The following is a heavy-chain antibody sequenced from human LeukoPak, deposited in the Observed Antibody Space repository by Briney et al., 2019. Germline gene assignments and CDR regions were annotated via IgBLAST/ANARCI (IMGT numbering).Heavy chain of an antibody. V-gene: IGHV4-34*01. CDR1: GGSFSGYY. D-gene: IGHD6-19*01. CDR2: TNHSGSA. Sequence: SETLSLTCAVYGGSFSGYYWSWIRQPPGKGLEWIGETNHSGSANYNPSLKSRVTISVDTSKNQFSLKLSSVTAADTAVYYCANIAVAGDYWGQGTLVTVSS. CDR3: ANIAVAGDY. J-gene: IGHJ4*02.